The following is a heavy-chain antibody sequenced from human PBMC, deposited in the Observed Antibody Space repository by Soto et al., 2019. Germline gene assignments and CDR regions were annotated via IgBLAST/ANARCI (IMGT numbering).Heavy chain of an antibody. CDR1: GDSISIGAY. V-gene: IGHV4-38-2*02. D-gene: IGHD6-19*01. J-gene: IGHJ4*03. Sequence: PSETRSLTCTVSGDSISIGAYWGSIRQPPGEGPGWGASIYHGGTTFYNPSLKRRISISVDTSKNQSSLRPTSVTAADTATYYCARVPVMVVAGSPFDYWGPGTLVTVSS. CDR2: IYHGGTT. CDR3: ARVPVMVVAGSPFDY.